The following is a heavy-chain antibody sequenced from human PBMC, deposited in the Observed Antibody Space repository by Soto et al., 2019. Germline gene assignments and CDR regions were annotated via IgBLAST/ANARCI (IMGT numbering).Heavy chain of an antibody. J-gene: IGHJ4*02. CDR2: INPNSGGT. V-gene: IGHV1-2*04. D-gene: IGHD3-22*01. Sequence: GASVKVSCKASGYTFTGYYMHWVRQAPGQGLEWMGWINPNSGGTNYAQKFQGWVTMTRDTSISTAYMELSRLRSDDTAVYYCATHPPHYYDTSGYPYDYWGQGTLVTVSS. CDR1: GYTFTGYY. CDR3: ATHPPHYYDTSGYPYDY.